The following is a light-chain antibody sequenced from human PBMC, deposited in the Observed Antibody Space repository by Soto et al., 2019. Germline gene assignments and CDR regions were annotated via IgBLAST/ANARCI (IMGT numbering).Light chain of an antibody. Sequence: QSALTQPASVSGSPGQSITISCTGTSSDVGSYNLVSWYQQHPGKAPKVMIYEVSKRPSGVSNRFSGSKSGNTASLTISGLQAEDEADYYCGSYASSSTYVFGTGTKVTVL. J-gene: IGLJ1*01. CDR2: EVS. CDR3: GSYASSSTYV. CDR1: SSDVGSYNL. V-gene: IGLV2-23*02.